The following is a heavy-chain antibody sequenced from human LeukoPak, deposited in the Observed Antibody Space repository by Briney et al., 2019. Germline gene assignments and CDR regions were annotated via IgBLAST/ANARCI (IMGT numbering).Heavy chain of an antibody. CDR3: AREVASVVTPVSRWLDP. D-gene: IGHD4-23*01. J-gene: IGHJ5*02. CDR2: MHSSGNN. V-gene: IGHV4-4*07. Sequence: SETLSLTCSVSSGSISSYYWTWIRQPAGGGLEWIGRMHSSGNNNYNASLKSRVTMSFDTSKNQFFLRLNSVTAADTAVYFCAREVASVVTPVSRWLDPWGQGTLVTASS. CDR1: SGSISSYY.